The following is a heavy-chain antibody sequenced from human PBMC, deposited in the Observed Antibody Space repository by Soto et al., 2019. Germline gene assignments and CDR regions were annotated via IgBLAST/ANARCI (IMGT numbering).Heavy chain of an antibody. J-gene: IGHJ5*02. CDR3: ARDYGSGSYPQNWFDP. Sequence: ASVKVSCKASGYTFTSYAMHWVRQAPGQRLEWMGWINAGNGNTKYSQKFQGRVTITRDTSASTAYMELSSRRSEDTAVYYCARDYGSGSYPQNWFDPWGQGTLVTVSS. V-gene: IGHV1-3*01. CDR2: INAGNGNT. CDR1: GYTFTSYA. D-gene: IGHD3-10*01.